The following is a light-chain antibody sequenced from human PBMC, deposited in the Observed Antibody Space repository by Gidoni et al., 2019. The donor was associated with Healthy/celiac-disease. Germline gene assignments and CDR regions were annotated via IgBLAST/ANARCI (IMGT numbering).Light chain of an antibody. CDR2: AAS. CDR1: QSISSY. Sequence: IQLTQSPSSLSASAGDRVTITCRASQSISSYLNWYQQKPGKAPKLLIYAASSLQSGVPSRFSGSGSGTDFTLTISSLQPEDFATYYCQQSYKTFGQGTKVEIK. J-gene: IGKJ1*01. V-gene: IGKV1-39*01. CDR3: QQSYKT.